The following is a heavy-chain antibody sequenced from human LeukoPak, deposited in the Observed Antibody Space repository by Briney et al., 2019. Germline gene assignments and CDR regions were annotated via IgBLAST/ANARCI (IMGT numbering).Heavy chain of an antibody. Sequence: GSSVKVSCKASGGTFSSYTISWVRQAPGQGLEWMGRIIPILGIANYAQKFQGRVTITADKSTSTAYMELSSLRSEDTAVYYCARYRQLLYSNYITWGQGTLVTVSS. J-gene: IGHJ4*02. D-gene: IGHD4-11*01. V-gene: IGHV1-69*02. CDR2: IIPILGIA. CDR1: GGTFSSYT. CDR3: ARYRQLLYSNYIT.